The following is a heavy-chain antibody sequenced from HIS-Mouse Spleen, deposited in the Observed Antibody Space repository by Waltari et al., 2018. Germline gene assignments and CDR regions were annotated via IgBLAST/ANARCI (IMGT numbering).Heavy chain of an antibody. CDR2: IYYRGST. Sequence: QLQLQESGPGLVKPSETLSLTCTVSGGSISSSSYYWGWIRQPPGKGLGWIGSIYYRGSTYYNPSLKSGVTISVDTSKNQFSLKLSSVTAADTAVYYCAREIPYSSSWYDWYFDLWGRGTLVTVSS. J-gene: IGHJ2*01. CDR1: GGSISSSSYY. D-gene: IGHD6-13*01. CDR3: AREIPYSSSWYDWYFDL. V-gene: IGHV4-39*07.